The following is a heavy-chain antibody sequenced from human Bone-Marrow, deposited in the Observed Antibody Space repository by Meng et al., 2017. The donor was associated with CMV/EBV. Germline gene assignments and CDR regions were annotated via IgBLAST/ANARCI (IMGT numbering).Heavy chain of an antibody. J-gene: IGHJ4*02. V-gene: IGHV3-48*04. CDR2: ISSSSSTR. Sequence: GESLKISCAASGFSFSSYSMNWVRQAPGKGLEWVSYISSSSSTRYYAGSVKGRFTISRDNAKNSLYLQMNSLRAEDTAVYYCTRDEMYYEFWRGYPATRKNDYWGQGTLVTVSS. CDR3: TRDEMYYEFWRGYPATRKNDY. CDR1: GFSFSSYS. D-gene: IGHD3-3*01.